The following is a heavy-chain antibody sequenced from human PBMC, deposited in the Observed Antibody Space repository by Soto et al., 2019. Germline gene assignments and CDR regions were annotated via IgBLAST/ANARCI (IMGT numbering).Heavy chain of an antibody. CDR1: GDSVSINY. J-gene: IGHJ5*02. CDR3: AKGAGPPWFDP. Sequence: QVQLQESGPGLVKPSETLSLTCTVSGDSVSINYWWSWIRQPAGKGLEWIGRVQASGDTTYNPSLKSRVTVSVDTSKNQLSLKVRSVTAADTAVYYCAKGAGPPWFDPWGQGTLVTVSS. CDR2: VQASGDT. V-gene: IGHV4-4*07.